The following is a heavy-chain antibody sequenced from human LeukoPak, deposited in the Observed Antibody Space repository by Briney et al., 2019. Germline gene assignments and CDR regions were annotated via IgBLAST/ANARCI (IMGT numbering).Heavy chain of an antibody. CDR1: GYSFTTYW. V-gene: IGHV5-51*01. J-gene: IGHJ3*02. CDR3: ARLYGRSITIGAFDI. D-gene: IGHD3-10*01. CDR2: IYPGDSDT. Sequence: GESLKISCKGSGYSFTTYWIGWVRHTPGKGLEWMGIIYPGDSDTRYSPSFQGPVTISADKSISTAYLQWSSLKASDTAMYYCARLYGRSITIGAFDIWGQGTMVTVSS.